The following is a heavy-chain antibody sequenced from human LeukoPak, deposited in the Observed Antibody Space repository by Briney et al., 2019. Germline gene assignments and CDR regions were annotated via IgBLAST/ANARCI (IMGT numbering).Heavy chain of an antibody. V-gene: IGHV3-48*02. CDR1: GFTFSSYS. Sequence: GGSLRLSCAASGFTFSSYSMNWVRQPPGSGLEWVSYIDTSSSTIYSADSVKGRFTISRENAKNSLYLQMNSLRDEDTAVYYCARGYCSSSSCPRRHFDYWGQGTPVTVSS. CDR2: IDTSSSTI. CDR3: ARGYCSSSSCPRRHFDY. J-gene: IGHJ4*02. D-gene: IGHD2-2*01.